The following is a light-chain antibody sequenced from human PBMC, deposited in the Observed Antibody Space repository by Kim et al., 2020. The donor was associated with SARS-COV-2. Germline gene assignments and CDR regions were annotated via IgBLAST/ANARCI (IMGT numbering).Light chain of an antibody. Sequence: VSPGQTASINCSGEKMGKKDACWYQQKPGQSPVLVIYQDSKRPSGIPERFSGSNSGNTATLTISVTQAMDEADYYCQAWDSSTVVVGGGTQLNVL. CDR2: QDS. CDR1: KMGKKD. V-gene: IGLV3-1*01. J-gene: IGLJ2*01. CDR3: QAWDSSTVV.